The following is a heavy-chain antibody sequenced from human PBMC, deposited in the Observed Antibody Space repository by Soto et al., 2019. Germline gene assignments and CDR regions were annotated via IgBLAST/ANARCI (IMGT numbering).Heavy chain of an antibody. Sequence: QVQLVESGGGVVQPGRSLRLSCAASGFTFSSYGMHWVRQAPGKGLEWVAVISYDGSNKYYADSVKGRFTISRDNSKNALYLQMNSLRGENTAVYYCAKGHRAVAGTKYFQHWGQGTLVTVSS. D-gene: IGHD6-19*01. CDR1: GFTFSSYG. CDR2: ISYDGSNK. J-gene: IGHJ1*01. CDR3: AKGHRAVAGTKYFQH. V-gene: IGHV3-30*18.